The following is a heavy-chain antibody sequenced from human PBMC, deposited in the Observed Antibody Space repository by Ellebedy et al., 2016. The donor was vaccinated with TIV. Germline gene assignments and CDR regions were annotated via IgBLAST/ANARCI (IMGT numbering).Heavy chain of an antibody. D-gene: IGHD1-26*01. CDR3: AREGGAVYFDY. J-gene: IGHJ4*02. CDR2: IKEDGSRE. Sequence: GGSLRLSXAASGFTFNSYAMNWVRQAPGKGLEWVGNIKEDGSRETYVDSVKGRFTISRDNAKNSLYLQMNSLRADDTAVYYCAREGGAVYFDYWGQGTPVTVSS. CDR1: GFTFNSYA. V-gene: IGHV3-7*01.